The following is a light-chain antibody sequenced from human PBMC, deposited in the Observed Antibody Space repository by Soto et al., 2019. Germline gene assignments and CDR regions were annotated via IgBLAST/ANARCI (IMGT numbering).Light chain of an antibody. CDR1: QSISTF. CDR3: QQSDSTPYT. J-gene: IGKJ2*01. Sequence: DIQMTQSPSSLSASVGDRVNINCRASQSISTFLNWYQQKPGQAPKVLISAASTLQSGVPSRFSGRGSGTDFTLTISSLQPEDFATYYCQQSDSTPYTFGQGTTLETK. V-gene: IGKV1-39*01. CDR2: AAS.